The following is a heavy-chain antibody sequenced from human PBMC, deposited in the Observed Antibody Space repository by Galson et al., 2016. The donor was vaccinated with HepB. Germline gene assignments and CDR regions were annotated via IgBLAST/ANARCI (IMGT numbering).Heavy chain of an antibody. V-gene: IGHV6-1*01. J-gene: IGHJ4*02. Sequence: CAISGDSVSSNNVAWNWIRQSPSRGLEWLGRTYYKFKWYNDYAVSVKSRITIKPDTPKNQFSLQLNSVTPDDTAVYFCVRESGYYYFDFWGQGALVTVSA. D-gene: IGHD5-12*01. CDR1: GDSVSSNNVA. CDR2: TYYKFKWYN. CDR3: VRESGYYYFDF.